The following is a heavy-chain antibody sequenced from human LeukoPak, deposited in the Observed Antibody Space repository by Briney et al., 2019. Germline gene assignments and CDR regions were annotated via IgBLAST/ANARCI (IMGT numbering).Heavy chain of an antibody. Sequence: SQTLSLTCAISRDSVSSNSAAWNWIRQSPSRGLEWLGRTYYRSKWSKDYATSVKGRINIYPDTSKNQFSLRLNSVTPEDTAVYYCIREGGRYGGYDLDYWGQGTLVTVSS. J-gene: IGHJ4*02. CDR1: RDSVSSNSAA. V-gene: IGHV6-1*01. CDR3: IREGGRYGGYDLDY. D-gene: IGHD5-12*01. CDR2: TYYRSKWSK.